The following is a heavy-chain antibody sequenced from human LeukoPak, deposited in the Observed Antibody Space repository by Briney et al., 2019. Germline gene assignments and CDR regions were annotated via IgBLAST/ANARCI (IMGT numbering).Heavy chain of an antibody. J-gene: IGHJ4*02. CDR1: GFTFSSYW. D-gene: IGHD6-13*01. CDR3: ARGDIAAGGSDY. CDR2: INTDGSST. Sequence: GGSLRLSCAASGFTFSSYWMHWVRQAPGKGLVWVSRINTDGSSTSYADSVKGRFTISRDNAENTLYLQMNSLRAEDTAVYYCARGDIAAGGSDYWGQGTLVTVSS. V-gene: IGHV3-74*01.